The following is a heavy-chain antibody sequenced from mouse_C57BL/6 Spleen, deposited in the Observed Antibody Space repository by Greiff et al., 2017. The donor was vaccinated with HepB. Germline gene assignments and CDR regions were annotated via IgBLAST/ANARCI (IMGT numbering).Heavy chain of an antibody. Sequence: VQLKESGAELVRPGASVKLSCTASGFNIKDDYMHWVKQRPEQGLEWIGWIDPENGDTEYASKFQGKATITADTSSNTAYLQLSSLTSEDTAVYYCTRFNYYGSSSYFDYWGQGTTLTVSS. CDR1: GFNIKDDY. CDR3: TRFNYYGSSSYFDY. CDR2: IDPENGDT. V-gene: IGHV14-4*01. D-gene: IGHD1-1*01. J-gene: IGHJ2*01.